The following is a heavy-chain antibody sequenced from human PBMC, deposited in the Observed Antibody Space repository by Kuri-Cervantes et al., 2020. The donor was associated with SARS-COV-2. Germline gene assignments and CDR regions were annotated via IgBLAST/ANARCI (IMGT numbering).Heavy chain of an antibody. CDR1: GFTFSSYS. Sequence: GESLKISCAASGFTFSSYSMNWVRQAPGKGLEWVSYISSSSSTIYYADSVKGRFTISRDNAKNSLYLQMNSLRDEDTAVYYCARVYEYVRLAWGMDVWGQGTTVTVSS. CDR2: ISSSSSTI. CDR3: ARVYEYVRLAWGMDV. D-gene: IGHD2/OR15-2a*01. V-gene: IGHV3-48*02. J-gene: IGHJ6*02.